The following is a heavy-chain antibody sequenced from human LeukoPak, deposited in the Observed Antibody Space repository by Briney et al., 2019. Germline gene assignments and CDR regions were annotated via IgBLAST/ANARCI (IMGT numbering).Heavy chain of an antibody. D-gene: IGHD5-24*01. J-gene: IGHJ4*02. CDR3: AKGGSRDGFEN. CDR1: GFTFSSYW. CDR2: INKDGTGT. V-gene: IGHV3-74*01. Sequence: PGGSLRLSCAASGFTFSSYWMHWVRQAPGKGLVWVSGINKDGTGTHHADSVKGRFTISRDNARNTLYLQMNSLRAEDTAVYFCAKGGSRDGFENWGQGTLVTVSS.